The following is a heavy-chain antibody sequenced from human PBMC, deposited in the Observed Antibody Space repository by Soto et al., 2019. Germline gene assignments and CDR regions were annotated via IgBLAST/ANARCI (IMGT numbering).Heavy chain of an antibody. V-gene: IGHV1-3*01. D-gene: IGHD2-15*01. CDR1: GYTFTSYA. Sequence: GASVKVSCKASGYTFTSYAMHWVRQAPGQRLEWMGWINAGNGNTKYSQKFQGRVTITRDTSASTAYMELSSLRSEDTAVYYCARVGGSPRQVVANLYFDYWGQGTLVTVSS. J-gene: IGHJ4*02. CDR2: INAGNGNT. CDR3: ARVGGSPRQVVANLYFDY.